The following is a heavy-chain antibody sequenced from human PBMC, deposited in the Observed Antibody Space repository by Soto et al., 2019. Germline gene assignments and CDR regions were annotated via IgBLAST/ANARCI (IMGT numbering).Heavy chain of an antibody. J-gene: IGHJ4*02. V-gene: IGHV3-48*01. CDR3: ARDRAEDY. CDR2: ISGTSSTI. Sequence: EVQLVESGGGLVQPGGSLRLSCAASGFTFSGYSLNWVRQAPGKGLEWLSYISGTSSTIYYADSVEGRFTISRANAKNSLYLQMNRLRAEDTAVYYWARDRAEDYWGQATLVTVSS. CDR1: GFTFSGYS.